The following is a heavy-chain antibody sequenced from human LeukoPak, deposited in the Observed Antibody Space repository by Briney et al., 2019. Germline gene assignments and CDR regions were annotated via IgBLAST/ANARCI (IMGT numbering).Heavy chain of an antibody. V-gene: IGHV3-30*02. J-gene: IGHJ4*02. CDR3: AAGDYSTPYFDY. CDR1: GFTFSSYG. Sequence: GGSLRLSCAASGFTFSSYGTHWVRQAPGKGLEWVAFIRYDGSNKYYADPVKGRFTISRDNSKNTLYLQMNSLRSEDTAVYYCAAGDYSTPYFDYWGQGTLVTVSS. CDR2: IRYDGSNK. D-gene: IGHD4-11*01.